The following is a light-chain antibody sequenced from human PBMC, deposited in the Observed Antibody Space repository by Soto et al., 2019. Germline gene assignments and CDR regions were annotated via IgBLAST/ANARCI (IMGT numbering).Light chain of an antibody. CDR2: GAY. CDR3: QQYNSCSTIN. J-gene: IGKJ5*01. Sequence: EIVMTQSPATLSVSPGERATLSCRASQSISSKLGWYQQRPGQAPRLIIYGAYTRATGIPARCSGSGSGTELTLTISSLQSEDSAVYYCQQYNSCSTINFGQGKRLEIK. V-gene: IGKV3-15*01. CDR1: QSISSK.